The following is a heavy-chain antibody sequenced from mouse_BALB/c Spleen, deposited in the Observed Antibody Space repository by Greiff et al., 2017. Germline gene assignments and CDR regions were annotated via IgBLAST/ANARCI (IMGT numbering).Heavy chain of an antibody. V-gene: IGHV1-61*01. CDR1: GYSFTSYW. CDR3: ARKDTYDYNVNYAMGY. Sequence: QVQLQQSGAELVRPGASVKLSCKASGYSFTSYWMNWVKQRPGQGLEWIGMIHPSDSETRLNQKFKDKATLTVDKSSSTAYMQLSSPTSEDSAVYYCARKDTYDYNVNYAMGYRGQGNSDTASS. D-gene: IGHD2-4*01. CDR2: IHPSDSET. J-gene: IGHJ4*01.